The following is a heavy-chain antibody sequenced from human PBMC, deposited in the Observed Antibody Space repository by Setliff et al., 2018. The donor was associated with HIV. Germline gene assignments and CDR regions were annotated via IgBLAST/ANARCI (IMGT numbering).Heavy chain of an antibody. Sequence: ASVKVSCKASGYTFTAYHLHWVRQAPGQGLESMGWINPMTGDTKYVQKFQGRVTMTRDTSIKTAYMEVSRLRSDDTAVYYCARGPMDWGQGTMVTVSS. D-gene: IGHD3-10*01. J-gene: IGHJ3*01. CDR3: ARGPMD. CDR2: INPMTGDT. CDR1: GYTFTAYH. V-gene: IGHV1-2*02.